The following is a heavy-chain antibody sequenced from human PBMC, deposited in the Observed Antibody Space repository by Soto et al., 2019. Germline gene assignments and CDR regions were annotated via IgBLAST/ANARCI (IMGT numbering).Heavy chain of an antibody. CDR3: XXXXXXXXXXXXXXXWFDP. Sequence: EVQLLESGGGLVQPGGSLRLSCAASGFTFSSYAMSWVRQAPGKXXEXXXXXSGSGGSTYYADSVKGRFTISRDNSKXXXXXXXXXXXXXXXXXXXXXXXXXXXXXXXXXXXWFDPWGQGTLVTVSS. J-gene: IGHJ5*02. CDR1: GFTFSSYA. CDR2: XSGSGGST. V-gene: IGHV3-23*01.